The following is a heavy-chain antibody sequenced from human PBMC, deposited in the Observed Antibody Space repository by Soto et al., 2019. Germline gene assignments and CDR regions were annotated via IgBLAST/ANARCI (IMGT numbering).Heavy chain of an antibody. CDR1: GSTLTELS. CDR3: ATDSYGPDAFDI. Sequence: ASVKVSCKVSGSTLTELSMHWVRQAPGKGLEWMGGFDPEDGETIYAQKFQGRATMTEDTSTDTAYMELSSLRSEDTAVYYCATDSYGPDAFDIWGQGTMVTVSS. CDR2: FDPEDGET. V-gene: IGHV1-24*01. D-gene: IGHD4-17*01. J-gene: IGHJ3*02.